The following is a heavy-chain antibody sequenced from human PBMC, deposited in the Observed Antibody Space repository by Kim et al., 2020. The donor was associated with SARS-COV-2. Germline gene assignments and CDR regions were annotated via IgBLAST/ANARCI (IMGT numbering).Heavy chain of an antibody. Sequence: GGSLRLSCAASGFTFSTSLMDWVRQAPGKGLEWVSSINANSAYIYYADSVKCRFAISRDNPKNSLYLQMNSLRAEDTAIYFCSRASYCSGSPCYGAFDIWGQGTLDTVSP. CDR1: GFTFSTSL. V-gene: IGHV3-21*01. J-gene: IGHJ3*02. CDR2: INANSAYI. CDR3: SRASYCSGSPCYGAFDI. D-gene: IGHD2-15*01.